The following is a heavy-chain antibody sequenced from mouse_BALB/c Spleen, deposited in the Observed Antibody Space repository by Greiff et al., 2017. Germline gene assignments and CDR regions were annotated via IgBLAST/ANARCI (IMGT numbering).Heavy chain of an antibody. Sequence: VQLQQSGAELVKPGASVKLSCTASGFNIKDTYMHWVKQRPEQGLEWIGRIDPANGNTKYDPKFQGKATITADTSSNTAYLQLSSLTSEDTAVYYCARSVLPYAMDYWGQGTSVTVSS. CDR1: GFNIKDTY. CDR2: IDPANGNT. CDR3: ARSVLPYAMDY. J-gene: IGHJ4*01. V-gene: IGHV14-3*02. D-gene: IGHD5-1*01.